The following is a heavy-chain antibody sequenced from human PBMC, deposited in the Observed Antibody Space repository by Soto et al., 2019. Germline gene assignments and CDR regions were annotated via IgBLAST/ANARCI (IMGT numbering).Heavy chain of an antibody. J-gene: IGHJ4*01. CDR3: TTDSYITSIIVRFDY. V-gene: IGHV3-15*01. D-gene: IGHD3-22*01. Sequence: GGSLRLSSTAAGCTFGDYGGSWFRQAPGKGLEWVGCVKSKTHGGTTDFAAPVKGRFAISRDDSKNVVYLEMNSLKTEDTAIYYCTTDSYITSIIVRFDYWGHGTLVTVSS. CDR1: GCTFGDYG. CDR2: VKSKTHGGTT.